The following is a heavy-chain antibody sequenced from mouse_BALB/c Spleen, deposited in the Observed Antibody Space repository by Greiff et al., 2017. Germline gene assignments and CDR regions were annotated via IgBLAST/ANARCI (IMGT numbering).Heavy chain of an antibody. CDR3: ARSGGNYDYAMDY. CDR2: INPSSGYT. Sequence: QVQLQQSAAELARPGASVKMSCKASGYTFTSYTMHWVNQRPGQGLEWIGYINPSSGYTEYNQKFKDKTTLTADKSSSTAYMQLSSLTSEDSAVYYCARSGGNYDYAMDYWGQGTSVTVSS. V-gene: IGHV1-4*02. CDR1: GYTFTSYT. J-gene: IGHJ4*01. D-gene: IGHD2-1*01.